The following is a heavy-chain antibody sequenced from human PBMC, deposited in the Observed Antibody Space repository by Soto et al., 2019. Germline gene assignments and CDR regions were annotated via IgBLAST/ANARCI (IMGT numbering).Heavy chain of an antibody. CDR1: GFTFTSYA. Sequence: GGSLRLSCAASGFTFTSYAMSWVRQATGKGLEWVSAVSGSGGTTYYADSVKGRFTISRDNSRNTLYLQMSSLRADDTAVYYCAKDRRYYDSLSSYYFDCWGQGTLVTVSS. D-gene: IGHD3-22*01. J-gene: IGHJ4*02. V-gene: IGHV3-23*01. CDR2: VSGSGGTT. CDR3: AKDRRYYDSLSSYYFDC.